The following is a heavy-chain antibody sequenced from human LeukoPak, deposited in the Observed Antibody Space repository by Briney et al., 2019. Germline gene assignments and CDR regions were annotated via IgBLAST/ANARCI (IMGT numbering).Heavy chain of an antibody. Sequence: ASVPVSCQACRYTFPRYEINWLGQAAGQGRAGMGWMYPYNCKKGYAQKFQGRVTMTRNTSISPAYMELSSLRSEDTAVYYCARLDITMVRGVIISDYYYGMDVWGQGTTVTVSS. V-gene: IGHV1-8*01. J-gene: IGHJ6*02. CDR2: MYPYNCKK. D-gene: IGHD3-10*01. CDR3: ARLDITMVRGVIISDYYYGMDV. CDR1: RYTFPRYE.